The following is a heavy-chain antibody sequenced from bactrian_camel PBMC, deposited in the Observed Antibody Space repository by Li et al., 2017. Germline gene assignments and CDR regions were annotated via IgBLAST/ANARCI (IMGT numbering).Heavy chain of an antibody. J-gene: IGHJ4*01. Sequence: HVQLVESGGGSVLAGGSLSLACEVSGWPYTAACMGWFRQTPGKEREYVATIYNDSNVPLYADSVKDRFTVSRDDAQNTIYLQMNNLKPEDTARYYCAASLGRTFCTRSLYFFTPPPGVRVPGPGDPGHRL. V-gene: IGHV3S6*01. CDR1: GWPYTAAC. D-gene: IGHD2*01. CDR2: IYNDSNVP. CDR3: AASLGRTFCTRSLYFFTPPPGVRV.